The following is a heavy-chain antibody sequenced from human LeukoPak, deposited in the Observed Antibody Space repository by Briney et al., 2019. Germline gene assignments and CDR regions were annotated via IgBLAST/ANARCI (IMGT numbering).Heavy chain of an antibody. CDR3: ARDQPDGSGWYFLPNPLGY. Sequence: GGSLRLSCAASGFTFSSYGMHWVRQAPGKGLEWVAVIWYDGSNKYYADSVKGRFTISRDNSKNTLYLQMNSLRAEDTAVYYCARDQPDGSGWYFLPNPLGYWGQGTLVTVSS. D-gene: IGHD6-19*01. CDR1: GFTFSSYG. V-gene: IGHV3-33*08. CDR2: IWYDGSNK. J-gene: IGHJ4*02.